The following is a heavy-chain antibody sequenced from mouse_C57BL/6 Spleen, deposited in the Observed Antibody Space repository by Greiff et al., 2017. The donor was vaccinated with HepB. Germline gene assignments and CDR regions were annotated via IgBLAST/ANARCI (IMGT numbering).Heavy chain of an antibody. CDR1: GYTFTSYW. CDR2: IDPSDSYT. Sequence: VQLQQPGAELVMPGASVKLSCKASGYTFTSYWMHWVKQRPGQGLEWIGEIDPSDSYTNYNQKFKGKSTLTVDKSSSTAYMQLSSLTSEDSAVYYCARSEGYYYGSSYLYFDYWGQGTTLTVSS. J-gene: IGHJ2*01. D-gene: IGHD1-1*01. V-gene: IGHV1-69*01. CDR3: ARSEGYYYGSSYLYFDY.